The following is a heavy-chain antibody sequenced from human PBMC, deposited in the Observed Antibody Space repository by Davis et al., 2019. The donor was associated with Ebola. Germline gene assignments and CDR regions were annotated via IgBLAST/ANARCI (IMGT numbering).Heavy chain of an antibody. J-gene: IGHJ1*01. Sequence: PSETLSLTCAVYGGSFSGYYWSWIRQPPGKGLEWIGEINHSGSTNYNPSLKSRVTISVDTSKNQFSLKLSPVTAADTAVYYCARRGGYCSSTSCRGYFQHWGQGTLVTVSS. CDR3: ARRGGYCSSTSCRGYFQH. D-gene: IGHD2-2*01. CDR1: GGSFSGYY. V-gene: IGHV4-34*01. CDR2: INHSGST.